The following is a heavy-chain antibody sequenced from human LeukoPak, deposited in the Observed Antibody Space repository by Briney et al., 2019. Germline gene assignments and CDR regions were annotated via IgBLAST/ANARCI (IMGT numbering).Heavy chain of an antibody. V-gene: IGHV4-39*07. J-gene: IGHJ6*03. CDR2: IYYSGST. CDR1: GGSISSSSYY. D-gene: IGHD3-9*01. Sequence: SETLSLTCTVSGGSISSSSYYWGWIRQPPGKGLEWIGSIYYSGSTYYNPSLKSRVTISVDTSKNQFSLKLSSVTAADTAVYYCARVPLTYYYYYYMDVWGKGTTVTVSS. CDR3: ARVPLTYYYYYYMDV.